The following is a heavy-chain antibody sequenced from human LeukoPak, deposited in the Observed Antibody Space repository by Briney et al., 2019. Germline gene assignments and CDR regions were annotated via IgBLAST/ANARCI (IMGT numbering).Heavy chain of an antibody. V-gene: IGHV3-21*01. CDR1: GFTFSSYS. D-gene: IGHD3-22*01. CDR3: ASTITMRVRL. J-gene: IGHJ4*02. Sequence: GGSLRLSCAASGFTFSSYSMNWVRQAPGKGLEWVSSISSSSSYIYYADSVNGRFTISRDNAKNSLYLQMNSLRAEDTAVYYCASTITMRVRLWGQGTLVTVSS. CDR2: ISSSSSYI.